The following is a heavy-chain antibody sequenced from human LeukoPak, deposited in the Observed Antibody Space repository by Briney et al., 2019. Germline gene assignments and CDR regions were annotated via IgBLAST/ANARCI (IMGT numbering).Heavy chain of an antibody. D-gene: IGHD2-2*01. CDR1: GGSISSSSYY. CDR3: ARRKGYCSGTSCGVPNWFDP. Sequence: SETLSLTCTVSGGSISSSSYYWGWIRQPPGKGLEWIGSIYYSGSTYYNPSLKSRVTISVDTSKNQFSLKLSSVTAADTAVYYCARRKGYCSGTSCGVPNWFDPWGQGTLVTVSS. J-gene: IGHJ5*02. V-gene: IGHV4-39*01. CDR2: IYYSGST.